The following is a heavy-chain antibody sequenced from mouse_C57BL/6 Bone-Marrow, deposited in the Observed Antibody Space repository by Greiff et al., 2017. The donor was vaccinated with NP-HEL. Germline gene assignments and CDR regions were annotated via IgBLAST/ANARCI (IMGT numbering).Heavy chain of an antibody. V-gene: IGHV1-47*01. J-gene: IGHJ1*03. CDR2: FHPYNDDT. CDR3: ARGGVTNWYFDV. CDR1: GYTFTTYP. D-gene: IGHD2-2*01. Sequence: QVHVKQSGAELVKPGASVKMSCKASGYTFTTYPIEWMKQNHGKSLEWIGNFHPYNDDTKYNEKFKGKATLTVEKSSSTVYLELSRLTSDDSAVYYCARGGVTNWYFDVWGTGTTVTVSS.